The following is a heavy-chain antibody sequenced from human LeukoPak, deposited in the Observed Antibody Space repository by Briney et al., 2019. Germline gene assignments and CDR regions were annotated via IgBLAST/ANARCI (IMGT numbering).Heavy chain of an antibody. Sequence: PSETLSLTCAVYGGSFSGYYWSWIRQPPGKGLEWIGEINHSGSTNYNPSLKSRVTISVDTSKNQFSLKLNSVTAADTAVYYCARGDLNWGLDYWGQGTLVTVSS. D-gene: IGHD7-27*01. CDR3: ARGDLNWGLDY. CDR2: INHSGST. CDR1: GGSFSGYY. J-gene: IGHJ4*02. V-gene: IGHV4-34*01.